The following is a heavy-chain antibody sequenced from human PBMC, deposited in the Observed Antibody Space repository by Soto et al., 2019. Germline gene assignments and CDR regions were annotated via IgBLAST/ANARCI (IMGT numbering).Heavy chain of an antibody. CDR3: AIVKTDTGSYEGDYYLDV. D-gene: IGHD3-16*01. J-gene: IGHJ6*03. V-gene: IGHV1-69*02. Sequence: QVQLVQSGAEVKKPGSSVTVSCKASGDIFSNYTISWVRQAPGQGLDCMGRIITMLDVANYPLRFKGRVTITSDKSTSTVYMELSSLRSEDKAIYYCAIVKTDTGSYEGDYYLDVRGKWTTVTVSS. CDR1: GDIFSNYT. CDR2: IITMLDVA.